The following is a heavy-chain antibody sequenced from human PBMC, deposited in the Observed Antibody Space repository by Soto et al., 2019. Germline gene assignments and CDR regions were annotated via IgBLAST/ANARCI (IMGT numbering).Heavy chain of an antibody. Sequence: QVQLVQSGAEVKKPGSSVKVSCKASGGTFSSYTISWVRQAPGQGLEWMGRIIPILGIANYAQKFQGRVTITADKSTDTAYMELSSLSTEDTAVYYCARELAYCSSTSCETRDYWGQGTLVTVSS. CDR2: IIPILGIA. J-gene: IGHJ4*02. D-gene: IGHD2-2*01. CDR1: GGTFSSYT. CDR3: ARELAYCSSTSCETRDY. V-gene: IGHV1-69*08.